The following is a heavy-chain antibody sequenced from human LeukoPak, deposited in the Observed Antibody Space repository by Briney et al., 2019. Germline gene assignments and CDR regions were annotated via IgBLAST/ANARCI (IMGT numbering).Heavy chain of an antibody. CDR1: GFTFSDTW. CDR3: ARDWFHAIDY. CDR2: IRGDGSDA. Sequence: SGGPLRLSCAASGFTFSDTWMHWVRQAPGKGLVWVSLIRGDGSDAKYAESVKGRFTISRDNAKNTLYLQMNSLRDEDTAVYYCARDWFHAIDYWGQGTLVTVSS. D-gene: IGHD2/OR15-2a*01. V-gene: IGHV3-74*03. J-gene: IGHJ4*02.